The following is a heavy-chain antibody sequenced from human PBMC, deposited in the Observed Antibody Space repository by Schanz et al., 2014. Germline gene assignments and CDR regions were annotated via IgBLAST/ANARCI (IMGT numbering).Heavy chain of an antibody. CDR1: GGTFSTYT. J-gene: IGHJ4*02. V-gene: IGHV1-69*02. D-gene: IGHD6-13*01. CDR3: ASSGAGYSSSWDFDY. Sequence: VQLEQSGAEVKKPGSSVKVSCKASGGTFSTYTISWVRQAPGQGLEWMGRIISILGIPNYAQKFQGRVTITADKSTFTAYMDVSSLRSEDTAVYYCASSGAGYSSSWDFDYWGQGTLVTVSS. CDR2: IISILGIP.